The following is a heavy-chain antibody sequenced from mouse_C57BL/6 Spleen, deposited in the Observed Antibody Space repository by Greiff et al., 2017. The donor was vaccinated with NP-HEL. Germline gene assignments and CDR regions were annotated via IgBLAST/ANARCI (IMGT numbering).Heavy chain of an antibody. D-gene: IGHD1-1*01. CDR2: INPNNGGT. V-gene: IGHV1-22*01. CDR3: ARSGTVVATRGYFDY. CDR1: GYTFTDYN. Sequence: VQLKQSGPELVKPGASVKMSCKASGYTFTDYNMHWVKQSHGKSLEWIGYINPNNGGTSYNQKFKGKATLTVNKSSSTAYMELRSLTSEDSAVYYCARSGTVVATRGYFDYWGQGTTLTVSS. J-gene: IGHJ2*01.